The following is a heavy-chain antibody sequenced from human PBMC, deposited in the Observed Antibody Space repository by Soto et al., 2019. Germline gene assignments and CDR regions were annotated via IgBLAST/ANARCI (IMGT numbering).Heavy chain of an antibody. D-gene: IGHD5-18*01. J-gene: IGHJ5*02. V-gene: IGHV4-59*01. CDR3: ARSYDGYSYGYGGWFDP. CDR1: GGSISSYY. Sequence: SETLSLTCTVSGGSISSYYCSWMRQPPGKGLEWIGYIYYSGSTNYNPSLKSRVTISVDTSKNQFSLKLSSVTAADTAVYYCARSYDGYSYGYGGWFDPWGQGTLVTVSS. CDR2: IYYSGST.